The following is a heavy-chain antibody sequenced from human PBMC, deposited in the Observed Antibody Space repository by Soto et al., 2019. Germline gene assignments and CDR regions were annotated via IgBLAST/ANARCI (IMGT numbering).Heavy chain of an antibody. J-gene: IGHJ4*01. CDR3: ARDLAAGDQ. V-gene: IGHV1-46*01. Sequence: HVQMVQSGAEVKKPGASVKLYCMTSRYTFTHYYIHWERQAPGQELEWLGSINPASGSTNYAQDFQGRVTLTMDTSTTTVYMDLGGLRAEDTAIFNCARDLAAGDQRGQGTLVTVSS. CDR1: RYTFTHYY. CDR2: INPASGST. D-gene: IGHD6-13*01.